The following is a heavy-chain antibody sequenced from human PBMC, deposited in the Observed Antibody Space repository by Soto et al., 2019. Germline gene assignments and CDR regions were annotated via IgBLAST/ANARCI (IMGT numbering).Heavy chain of an antibody. V-gene: IGHV4-30-4*01. Sequence: PSQTLSLTCSVSGGSISSSDYYWSWVRQPPGKGLESIGYISYSGYTYYNPSLKSRVTMSIDTSKNQFSLDLSSVTAADTAVYYSARDPSSGGYCLGACFDYWGKGMMVTVSS. CDR2: ISYSGYT. D-gene: IGHD2-21*01. CDR3: ARDPSSGGYCLGACFDY. J-gene: IGHJ4*02. CDR1: GGSISSSDYY.